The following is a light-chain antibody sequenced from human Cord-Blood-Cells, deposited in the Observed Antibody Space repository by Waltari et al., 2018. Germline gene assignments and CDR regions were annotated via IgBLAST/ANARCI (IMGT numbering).Light chain of an antibody. CDR3: CSYAGSYTYV. J-gene: IGLJ1*01. V-gene: IGLV2-11*01. Sequence: QSALTQPRSVSGSPGQSVTISCTGTSSDGGGCNYVSWYQQHPGKAPKRMFYGVSKRPAGVPDRFSVSKSGNTASLTISGLQAEDEADYYCCSYAGSYTYVFGTGTKVTVL. CDR2: GVS. CDR1: SSDGGGCNY.